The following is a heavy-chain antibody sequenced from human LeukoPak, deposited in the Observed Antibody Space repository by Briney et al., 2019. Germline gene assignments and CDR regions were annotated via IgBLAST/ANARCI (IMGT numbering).Heavy chain of an antibody. CDR3: ARVLGGYSGYGDY. V-gene: IGHV1-2*02. Sequence: ASVKVSCKASGYTFTGYYMHWVRQAPGQGLGWMGWINPNSGGTNYAQKFQGRVTMTRDTSISTAYMELSRLRSDDTAVYYCARVLGGYSGYGDYWGQGTLVTVSS. CDR2: INPNSGGT. D-gene: IGHD5-12*01. J-gene: IGHJ4*02. CDR1: GYTFTGYY.